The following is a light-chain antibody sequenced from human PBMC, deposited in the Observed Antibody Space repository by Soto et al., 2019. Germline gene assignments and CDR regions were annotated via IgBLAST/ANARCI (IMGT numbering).Light chain of an antibody. J-gene: IGLJ2*01. Sequence: QYALTQPASVSGSPGQSITISCSGTSSDISDYNSVSWYQQYPGKAPKLILYDVSNRPSGVSNRFSGSKSGNTASLTISGLQTEDEADYYCSSSTNSNSRILGGGTKLTVL. CDR1: SSDISDYNS. CDR3: SSSTNSNSRI. CDR2: DVS. V-gene: IGLV2-14*01.